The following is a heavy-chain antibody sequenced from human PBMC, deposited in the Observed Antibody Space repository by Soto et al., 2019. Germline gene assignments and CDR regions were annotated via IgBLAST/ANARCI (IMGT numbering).Heavy chain of an antibody. V-gene: IGHV1-69*01. J-gene: IGHJ5*01. CDR2: IVPIFGRT. CDR1: GGTVSGYA. D-gene: IGHD3-9*01. Sequence: QVQLVQSGAEVKKPGSSVKVSCKASGGTVSGYAIIWVRQAPGQGLEWIGGIVPIFGRTNYAQKFQGRVTITADDSTNAAYMELGSLRSEDTALYYCAWGLRYLHMYNWFDSWGQGTLVTVSS. CDR3: AWGLRYLHMYNWFDS.